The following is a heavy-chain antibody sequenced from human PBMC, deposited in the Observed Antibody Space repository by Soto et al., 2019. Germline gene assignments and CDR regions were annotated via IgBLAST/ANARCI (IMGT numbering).Heavy chain of an antibody. CDR3: AGSNLELRVCRVNCCDP. J-gene: IGHJ5*02. CDR1: GFTFSSYS. V-gene: IGHV3-21*01. Sequence: GRSLRLSCAAYGFTFSSYSMNWVRQAPGKGLDWVSSISSSSSNIYYAASVKGRFTITRDNAKNSLYMQMKSRRAEDTAVYYCAGSNLELRVCRVNCCDPWGQGTLVTVSS. D-gene: IGHD1-7*01. CDR2: ISSSSSNI.